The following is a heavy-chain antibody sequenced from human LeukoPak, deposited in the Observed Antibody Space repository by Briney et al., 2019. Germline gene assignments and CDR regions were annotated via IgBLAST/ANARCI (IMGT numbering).Heavy chain of an antibody. CDR1: GGSISSGDYY. CDR3: ARPLTLGGDAFDI. D-gene: IGHD4-23*01. V-gene: IGHV4-30-4*08. CDR2: IYYSGST. J-gene: IGHJ3*02. Sequence: SETLSLTCTVSGGSISSGDYYWSWIRQPPGKGLEWIGYIYYSGSTYYNPSLKSRVTISVDTSKNQFSLKLSSVTAADTAVYYCARPLTLGGDAFDIWGQGTMVTVSS.